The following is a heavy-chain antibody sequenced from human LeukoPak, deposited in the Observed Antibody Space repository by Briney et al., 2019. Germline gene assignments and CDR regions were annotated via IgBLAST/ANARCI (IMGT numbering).Heavy chain of an antibody. J-gene: IGHJ4*02. V-gene: IGHV5-51*01. Sequence: GASLQISCKGSGSIFTSYWIGWVRQLPGKGLEGMGIIYPGDSDTRYSPSFQGQVTISADKSISTAYPQWSSLKASDTAMYYCARRRYCSGGSCYTAYYFDYWGQGTLVTVSS. CDR3: ARRRYCSGGSCYTAYYFDY. CDR2: IYPGDSDT. D-gene: IGHD2-15*01. CDR1: GSIFTSYW.